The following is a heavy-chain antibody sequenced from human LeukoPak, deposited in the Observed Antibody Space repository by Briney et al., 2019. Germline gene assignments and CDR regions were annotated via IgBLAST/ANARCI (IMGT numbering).Heavy chain of an antibody. CDR1: GITFSRFW. CDR3: ARDVGWFRFDY. J-gene: IGHJ4*01. Sequence: GGSLRLSCAASGITFSRFWMSWVRQAPGKGLQWVANINQDGSEKHYVDSVKGRFTVSRDNAKNSLYLQMNSLRVEDTAVYYCARDVGWFRFDYWGHGTLVTASS. V-gene: IGHV3-7*03. CDR2: INQDGSEK. D-gene: IGHD2-15*01.